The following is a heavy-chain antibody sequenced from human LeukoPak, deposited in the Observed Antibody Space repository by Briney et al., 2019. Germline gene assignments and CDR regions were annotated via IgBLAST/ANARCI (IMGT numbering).Heavy chain of an antibody. V-gene: IGHV1-2*02. CDR2: INPNSGGT. CDR3: ARVKTMIIVVSLFDY. J-gene: IGHJ4*02. D-gene: IGHD3-22*01. CDR1: GYTFTGYY. Sequence: ASVKVSYKASGYTFTGYYMHWVRQAPGQGLEWMGWINPNSGGTNYAQKFQGRVTMTRDTSISTAYMELSRLRSDDTAVYYCARVKTMIIVVSLFDYWGQGTLVTVSS.